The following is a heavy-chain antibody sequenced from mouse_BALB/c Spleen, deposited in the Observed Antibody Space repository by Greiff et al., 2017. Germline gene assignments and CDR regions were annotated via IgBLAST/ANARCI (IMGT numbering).Heavy chain of an antibody. CDR2: INPYNGGT. CDR1: GYSFTGYT. Sequence: EVKLVESGPELVKPGASVKIPCKASGYSFTGYTMNWVKQSHGKNLEWIGLINPYNGGTIYNQKFKGKATLTVDKSSSTAYMELPSVTSEDSSVYDCASGGLGMAYWGQGTLVTVSA. V-gene: IGHV1-18*01. CDR3: ASGGLGMAY. J-gene: IGHJ3*01. D-gene: IGHD1-1*02.